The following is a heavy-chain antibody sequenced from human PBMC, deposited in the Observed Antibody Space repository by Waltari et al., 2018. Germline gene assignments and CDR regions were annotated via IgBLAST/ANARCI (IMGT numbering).Heavy chain of an antibody. CDR1: GYSISSGYY. V-gene: IGHV4-38-2*01. Sequence: QVQLQESGPGLVKPSETLSLTCAVSGYSISSGYYWGWIRQPPGKGLEWIGSIYHSGSTYYTPSLKSRVTISVDTSKNHFSLKLSSVTAADTAVYYCASPLTAGSGDAFDIWGQGTMVIVSS. J-gene: IGHJ3*02. CDR2: IYHSGST. D-gene: IGHD6-13*01. CDR3: ASPLTAGSGDAFDI.